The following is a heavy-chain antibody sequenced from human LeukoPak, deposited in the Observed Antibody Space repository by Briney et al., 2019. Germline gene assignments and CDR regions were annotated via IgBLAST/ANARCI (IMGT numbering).Heavy chain of an antibody. Sequence: GGSLRLSCAASGFTFSSYAMSWVRQAPGKGLEWVAFIRYDGSNKYYADSMKGRFTISRDNSKNMLYLQMNSLRVEDTAVYYCAKDKDLWFGEIDYWGQGTLVTVSS. CDR2: IRYDGSNK. CDR3: AKDKDLWFGEIDY. CDR1: GFTFSSYA. D-gene: IGHD3-10*01. V-gene: IGHV3-30*02. J-gene: IGHJ4*02.